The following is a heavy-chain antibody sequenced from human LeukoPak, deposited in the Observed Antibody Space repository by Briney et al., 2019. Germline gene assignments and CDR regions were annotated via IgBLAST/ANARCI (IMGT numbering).Heavy chain of an antibody. Sequence: ASVKVSCKASGYTFTTYDIHWVRQAPGQGLEWMGIINPSGGSTSYAQKFQGRVTMTRDTSTSTVYMELSSLRSEDTAVYYCASAHSPPDFWSGYYTSFDYYYYGMDVWGQGTTVTVSS. J-gene: IGHJ6*02. CDR3: ASAHSPPDFWSGYYTSFDYYYYGMDV. D-gene: IGHD3-3*01. CDR2: INPSGGST. V-gene: IGHV1-46*01. CDR1: GYTFTTYD.